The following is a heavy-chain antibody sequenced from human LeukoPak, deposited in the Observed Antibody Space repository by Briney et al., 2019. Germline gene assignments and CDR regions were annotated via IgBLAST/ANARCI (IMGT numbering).Heavy chain of an antibody. CDR3: ARETRDLIGYSQTTSKIDP. D-gene: IGHD4-17*01. CDR1: GYTFTSYD. V-gene: IGHV1-8*01. Sequence: ASVKVSCKASGYTFTSYDINWVRQATGQGLEWVGWMNPNSGNTGYAQKFQSRVTMTRNTSISTAYMEMRSLRSEATAVYYCARETRDLIGYSQTTSKIDPWGQGTLVTVSS. CDR2: MNPNSGNT. J-gene: IGHJ5*02.